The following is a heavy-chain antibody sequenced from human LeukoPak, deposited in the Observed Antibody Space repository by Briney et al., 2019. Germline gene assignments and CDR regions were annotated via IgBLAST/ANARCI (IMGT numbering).Heavy chain of an antibody. V-gene: IGHV4-31*03. Sequence: SQTVSLTCTVSGGSISSGGYYWNWIRQHPGKGLEWIGYIYYSGNHYYDPSLKSRLTISVDTSKNHLSLRLSSVTAADTAVYYCARGNYDDSYAYGGDFDSWGQGTLVTVSS. CDR3: ARGNYDDSYAYGGDFDS. D-gene: IGHD3-16*01. CDR2: IYYSGNH. CDR1: GGSISSGGYY. J-gene: IGHJ4*02.